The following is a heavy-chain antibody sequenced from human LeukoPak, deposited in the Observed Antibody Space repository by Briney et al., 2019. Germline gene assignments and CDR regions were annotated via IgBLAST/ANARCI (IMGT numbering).Heavy chain of an antibody. CDR3: ARGVTDYYDSSGYYPDY. D-gene: IGHD3-22*01. Sequence: SETLSLTCTVSGGSISSYYWSWTRQPPGKGLEWIGYIYYSGSTNYNPSLKSRVTISVDTSKNQFSLKLSSVTAADTAVYYCARGVTDYYDSSGYYPDYWGQGTLVTVSS. CDR2: IYYSGST. V-gene: IGHV4-59*01. J-gene: IGHJ4*02. CDR1: GGSISSYY.